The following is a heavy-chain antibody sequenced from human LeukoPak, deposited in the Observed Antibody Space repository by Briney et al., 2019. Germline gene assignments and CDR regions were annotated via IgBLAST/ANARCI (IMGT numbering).Heavy chain of an antibody. D-gene: IGHD3-3*01. Sequence: SGGSLRLSCAASGFTFSSYGMSWVRQAPGKGLEWVSAISGSSSTIYYADSVKGRFTISRDNAKNSLYLQMNSLRAEDTAVYYCARDSYYYDFWSGRFDYWGQGTLVTVSS. CDR2: ISGSSSTI. CDR3: ARDSYYYDFWSGRFDY. CDR1: GFTFSSYG. J-gene: IGHJ4*02. V-gene: IGHV3-48*01.